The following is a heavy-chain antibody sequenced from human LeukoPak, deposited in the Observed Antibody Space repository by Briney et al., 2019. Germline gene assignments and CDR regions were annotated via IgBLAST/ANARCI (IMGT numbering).Heavy chain of an antibody. CDR2: ISWNSGSI. V-gene: IGHV3-9*01. J-gene: IGHJ4*02. CDR1: GFTFDDYA. D-gene: IGHD6-13*01. CDR3: AKDSGYSSSWYLFDY. Sequence: PGGSLRLSCAASGFTFDDYAMHWVRQAPGKGLEWVSGISWNSGSIGYADSVKGRFTISRDNAKNSLYLQMNSLRAEDTALYYCAKDSGYSSSWYLFDYWGQGTLVTVSS.